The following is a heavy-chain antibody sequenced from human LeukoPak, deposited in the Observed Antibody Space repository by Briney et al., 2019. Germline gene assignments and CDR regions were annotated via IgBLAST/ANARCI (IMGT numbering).Heavy chain of an antibody. D-gene: IGHD6-6*01. Sequence: SETLFLTCTVSGGSISSSSYYWGWIRQPPGKGLEWIGSIYCSGSTYYNPSLKSRVTISVDTSKNQFSLKLSSVTAADTAVYYCARDQIAARKVDYWGQGTLVTVSS. J-gene: IGHJ4*02. CDR1: GGSISSSSYY. CDR3: ARDQIAARKVDY. CDR2: IYCSGST. V-gene: IGHV4-39*07.